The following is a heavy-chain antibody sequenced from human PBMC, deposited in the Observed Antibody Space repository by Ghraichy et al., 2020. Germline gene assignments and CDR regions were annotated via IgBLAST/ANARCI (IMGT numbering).Heavy chain of an antibody. D-gene: IGHD6-19*01. CDR3: ARDPSYSSGWYYYYGMDV. CDR1: GFTFSSYW. CDR2: INSDGSST. V-gene: IGHV3-74*01. Sequence: GESLNISCAASGFTFSSYWMHWVRQAPGKGLVWVSRINSDGSSTSYADSVKGRFTLSRDNAKNTLYLQMNSLRAEDTAVYYCARDPSYSSGWYYYYGMDVWGQGTTVTVSS. J-gene: IGHJ6*02.